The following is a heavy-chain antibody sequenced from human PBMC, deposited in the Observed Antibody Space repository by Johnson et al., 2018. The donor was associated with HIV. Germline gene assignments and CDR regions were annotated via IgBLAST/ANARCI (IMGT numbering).Heavy chain of an antibody. J-gene: IGHJ3*01. CDR1: GFTFNNYY. D-gene: IGHD1-26*01. CDR2: ISSSGTTI. V-gene: IGHV3-11*01. CDR3: ARRDSGSLSFDL. Sequence: VQLVESGGGLVKPGGSLRLSCAASGFTFNNYYMSWIRQAPGKGLEWLAYISSSGTTIYYADSVKGRCTISRDNDKSSVYMQMNNLRAEDTAFYYCARRDSGSLSFDLWGQVTMVTVSS.